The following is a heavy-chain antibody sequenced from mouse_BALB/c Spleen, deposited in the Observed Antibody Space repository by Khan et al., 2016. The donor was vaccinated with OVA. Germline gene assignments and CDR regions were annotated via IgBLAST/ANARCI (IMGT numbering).Heavy chain of an antibody. CDR2: ISYSGNT. J-gene: IGHJ2*01. CDR1: GYSIASDYA. V-gene: IGHV3-2*02. Sequence: EGKLQEEGPGLVRPSQSLSLTCTVTGYSIASDYAWNWIRQFPGNKLEWMGFISYSGNTNYNPSLKSRISITRDTSKNQFFLQLNSVTTEDTARYYCARVYGGDFDYWGQGTPLTVSS. CDR3: ARVYGGDFDY. D-gene: IGHD1-1*01.